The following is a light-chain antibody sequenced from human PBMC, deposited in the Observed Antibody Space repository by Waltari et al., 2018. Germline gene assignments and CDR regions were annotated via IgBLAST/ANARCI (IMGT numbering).Light chain of an antibody. CDR3: QQYYDTPYT. Sequence: DIVMTQSPDSLVVSLGERATINCKSSRNLLYSPNNKEFLACYHQKPGQPPKLLIYWESTRESGVPDRFTGSGSGTDFSLTISSLQAEDVAVYYCQQYYDTPYTFGQGTKLEIK. J-gene: IGKJ2*01. CDR1: RNLLYSPNNKEF. CDR2: WES. V-gene: IGKV4-1*01.